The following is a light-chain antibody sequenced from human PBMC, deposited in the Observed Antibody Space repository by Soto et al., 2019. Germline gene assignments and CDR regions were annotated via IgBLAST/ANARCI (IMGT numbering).Light chain of an antibody. J-gene: IGKJ2*01. CDR1: QSISVH. Sequence: DIQMTQSPSSLSASVGDTVTITCRASQSISVHLNWYQQKPGKVPQLLIYAASNLQSAVPSSFSGSGSETDFALTISSLQPEDFATYYCQQSYITPYTFGQGTKLQIK. CDR2: AAS. CDR3: QQSYITPYT. V-gene: IGKV1-39*01.